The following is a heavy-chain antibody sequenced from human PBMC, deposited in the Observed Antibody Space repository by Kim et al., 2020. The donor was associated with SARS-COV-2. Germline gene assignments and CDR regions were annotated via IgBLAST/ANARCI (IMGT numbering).Heavy chain of an antibody. Sequence: GGSLRLSCAASGFTFDDYAMHWVRQAPGKGLEWVSLISWDGGSTYYADSVKGRFTISRDNSKNSLYLQMNSLRAEDTALYYCAKDTGFGEFTLGMDVWGQGTTVTVSS. D-gene: IGHD3-10*01. CDR2: ISWDGGST. V-gene: IGHV3-43D*03. CDR1: GFTFDDYA. CDR3: AKDTGFGEFTLGMDV. J-gene: IGHJ6*02.